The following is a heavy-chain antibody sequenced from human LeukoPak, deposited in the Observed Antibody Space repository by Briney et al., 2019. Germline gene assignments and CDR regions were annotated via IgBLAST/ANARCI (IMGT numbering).Heavy chain of an antibody. CDR2: INHSGST. J-gene: IGHJ5*02. CDR3: ARKKDIVVVPAASRGWFDP. D-gene: IGHD2-2*01. V-gene: IGHV4-34*01. Sequence: KPSETLSLTCAVYGGSFSGYYWSWIRQPPGKGLEWIGEINHSGSTNYNPSLKSRVTISVDTSKNQFSLKLSSVTAADTAVYYCARKKDIVVVPAASRGWFDPWGQGTLVTVSS. CDR1: GGSFSGYY.